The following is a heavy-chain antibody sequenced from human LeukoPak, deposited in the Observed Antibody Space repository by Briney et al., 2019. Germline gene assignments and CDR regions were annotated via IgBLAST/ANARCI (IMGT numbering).Heavy chain of an antibody. J-gene: IGHJ5*02. D-gene: IGHD3-3*01. V-gene: IGHV1-2*02. CDR1: GYSFTDYY. CDR3: ARADFVDVGPYLIGP. Sequence: GASVKVSCKTSGYSFTDYYIHWVRQAPGQGLEWMGWINPKSGRTSSARKFQDRVTMTRDPSISTVYMDMAWLTSDDTAIYFCARADFVDVGPYLIGPWGQGTLVTVSS. CDR2: INPKSGRT.